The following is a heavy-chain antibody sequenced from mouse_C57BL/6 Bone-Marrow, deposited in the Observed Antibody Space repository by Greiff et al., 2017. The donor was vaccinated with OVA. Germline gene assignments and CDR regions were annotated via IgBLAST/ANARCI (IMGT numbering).Heavy chain of an antibody. V-gene: IGHV1-50*01. CDR1: GYTFTSYW. J-gene: IGHJ2*01. D-gene: IGHD1-1*01. Sequence: VQLQQPGAELVKPGASVKLSCKASGYTFTSYWLQWVQQRPGQGLEWIGEIDPSDSYTNYKQKFKGKATLTADKSSSTAYMQLSSLTSEDSSVYFCARAGYYYGSSLDYWGQGTTLTVSS. CDR2: IDPSDSYT. CDR3: ARAGYYYGSSLDY.